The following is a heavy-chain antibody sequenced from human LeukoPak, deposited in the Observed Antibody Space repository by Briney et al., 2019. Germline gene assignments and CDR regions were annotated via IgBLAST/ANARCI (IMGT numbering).Heavy chain of an antibody. V-gene: IGHV4-59*01. CDR3: ARGIGPYYFDY. CDR1: GGSISSYY. J-gene: IGHJ4*02. D-gene: IGHD2-21*01. Sequence: PSETLSLTCTVSGGSISSYYWSWIRQPPGKGLEWIVYIYYSGSTNYNPSLKSRGTISVDTSTNQFSLKLSSVTAADTAVYYCARGIGPYYFDYWGQGTLVTVSS. CDR2: IYYSGST.